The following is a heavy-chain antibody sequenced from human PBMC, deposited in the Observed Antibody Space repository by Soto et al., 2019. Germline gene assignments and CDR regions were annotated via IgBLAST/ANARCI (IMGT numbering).Heavy chain of an antibody. CDR3: ASRNALD. J-gene: IGHJ4*02. Sequence: QVQLVQSGAEVKNPGSPGKVSCKASGGTFTSFIISWVGKAPGQGLEWMGRIIPILGIANYTQKFQGRVTITADKSTSTAYMELSSLRSEDTAVYYCASRNALDWGQGTLVTVSS. D-gene: IGHD1-1*01. CDR2: IIPILGIA. CDR1: GGTFTSFI. V-gene: IGHV1-69*02.